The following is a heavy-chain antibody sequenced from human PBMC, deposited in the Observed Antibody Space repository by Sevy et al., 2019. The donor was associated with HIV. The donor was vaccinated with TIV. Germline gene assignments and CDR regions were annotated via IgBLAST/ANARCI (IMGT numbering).Heavy chain of an antibody. D-gene: IGHD3-9*01. J-gene: IGHJ4*02. V-gene: IGHV5-51*01. Sequence: GESLKISCKASGYKFSDDWIGWVRQMPGKGLEWIGIIYPDDSDTRYSPSFQGQVTISVDKSIDTAYLQWSSLKASDTAIYFCARRLGSYFDILTDYLGAFDYWGQGTLVTVSS. CDR2: IYPDDSDT. CDR3: ARRLGSYFDILTDYLGAFDY. CDR1: GYKFSDDW.